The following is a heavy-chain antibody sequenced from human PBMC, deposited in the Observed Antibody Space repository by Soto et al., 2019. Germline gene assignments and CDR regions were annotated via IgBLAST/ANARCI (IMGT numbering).Heavy chain of an antibody. CDR3: ARDKGDHGPDA. CDR2: LIPIFGTA. V-gene: IGHV1-69*01. CDR1: GGPFSSYA. Sequence: SSVQVSCTASGGPFSSYAISWVRQALGQGLEWMGGLIPIFGTANYAQKSEGRVTITAHESTSTAYMELSSRRSEDKAVYYGARDKGDHGPDAWG. J-gene: IGHJ6*02.